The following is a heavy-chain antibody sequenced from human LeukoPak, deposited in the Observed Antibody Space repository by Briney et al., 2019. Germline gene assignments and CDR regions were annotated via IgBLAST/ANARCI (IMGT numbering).Heavy chain of an antibody. D-gene: IGHD2-15*01. Sequence: GGSLRLSCAPSGFTFCGFVMNLVRQAPGQGLEWVSYISSSSSYTNYADSVKGRFTISRDNAKNSLYLQMNSLRAEDTAVYYCARVPRVGDYVDYWGQGTLVTVSS. CDR2: ISSSSSYT. J-gene: IGHJ4*02. CDR1: GFTFCGFV. CDR3: ARVPRVGDYVDY. V-gene: IGHV3-11*05.